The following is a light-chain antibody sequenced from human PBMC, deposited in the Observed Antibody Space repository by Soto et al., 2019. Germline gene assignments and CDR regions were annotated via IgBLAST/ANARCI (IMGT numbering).Light chain of an antibody. J-gene: IGLJ3*02. CDR3: CSYSGSRRISYWV. CDR2: EVT. V-gene: IGLV2-23*02. CDR1: SGDVGTYNL. Sequence: QSALTQPASVSGSPGQSITISCTGTSGDVGTYNLVSWYQQHPGRVPKLMIYEVTKRPSGVSNRFSGSKSANTASLTISGLQAEDEADYYCCSYSGSRRISYWVFGGGTKLTVL.